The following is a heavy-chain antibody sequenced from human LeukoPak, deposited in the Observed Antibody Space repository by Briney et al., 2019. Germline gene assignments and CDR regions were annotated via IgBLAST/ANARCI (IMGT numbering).Heavy chain of an antibody. CDR1: GYTFTSYG. CDR3: ARDLWNYYDSSGYYPFDY. J-gene: IGHJ4*02. Sequence: ASVKVSCKASGYTFTSYGISWVRQAPGQGLEWMGWISAYNGNANYAQKLQGRVTMTTDTSTSTAYMGLRSLRSDDTAVYYCARDLWNYYDSSGYYPFDYWGQGTLVTVSS. D-gene: IGHD3-22*01. CDR2: ISAYNGNA. V-gene: IGHV1-18*01.